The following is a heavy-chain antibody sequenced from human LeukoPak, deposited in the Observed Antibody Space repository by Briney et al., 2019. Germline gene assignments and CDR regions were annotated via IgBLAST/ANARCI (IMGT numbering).Heavy chain of an antibody. CDR2: ISGSGGST. J-gene: IGHJ4*02. V-gene: IGHV3-23*01. Sequence: GGSLRLSCAASGFTFSSYAMSWVRQAPGKGLEWVSAISGSGGSTYYADSVKGRFTISRGNSKNTLYLQMNSLRAEDTAVYYCAKGLIREQIVVVIPPFDYWGQGTLVTVSS. CDR3: AKGLIREQIVVVIPPFDY. CDR1: GFTFSSYA. D-gene: IGHD3-22*01.